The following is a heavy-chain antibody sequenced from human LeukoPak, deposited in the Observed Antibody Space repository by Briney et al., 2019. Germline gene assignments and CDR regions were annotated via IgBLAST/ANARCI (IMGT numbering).Heavy chain of an antibody. CDR2: ISGSGGST. V-gene: IGHV3-23*01. D-gene: IGHD2-15*01. J-gene: IGHJ4*02. CDR1: GFTFSSYA. Sequence: GGSLRLSCAASGFTFSSYAMSWVRQAPGKGLEWVSAISGSGGSTNYADSVKGRFTISRDNSKNMLYLQMNSLRAEDTAVYYCAKVKGVYCSGGSCYLDYWGPGTLVTVSS. CDR3: AKVKGVYCSGGSCYLDY.